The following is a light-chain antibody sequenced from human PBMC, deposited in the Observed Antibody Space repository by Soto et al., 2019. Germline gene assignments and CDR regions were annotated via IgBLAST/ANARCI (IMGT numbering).Light chain of an antibody. V-gene: IGKV1-12*01. CDR2: AAS. J-gene: IGKJ3*01. CDR3: QQANSFPVT. Sequence: DIQMTQSPSSVSASVGDRVTITCRASQGISSWLAWYQQKPGKAPKLLIYAASSLQSGGPSRFRGSGAGTEFSLTISCLPPEDFATYYCQQANSFPVTFGPGTKLDIK. CDR1: QGISSW.